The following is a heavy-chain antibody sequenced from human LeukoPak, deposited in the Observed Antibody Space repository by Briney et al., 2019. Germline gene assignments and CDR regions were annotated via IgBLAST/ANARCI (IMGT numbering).Heavy chain of an antibody. CDR3: ARDLEAANTYYFDN. D-gene: IGHD6-13*01. CDR2: ISSAGTT. CDR1: GFTVSSSY. J-gene: IGHJ4*02. Sequence: PGGSLRLSCAASGFTVSSSYMSWVRQAPGKGLEWGSIISSAGTTYYADSMKGRFTTSRDNSKNTVYLQVNSLRDEDTAVYYCARDLEAANTYYFDNWGQGTMVTVSS. V-gene: IGHV3-66*01.